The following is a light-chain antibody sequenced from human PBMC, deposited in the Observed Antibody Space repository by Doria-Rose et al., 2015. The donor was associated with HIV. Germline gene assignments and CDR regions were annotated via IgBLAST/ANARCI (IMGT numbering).Light chain of an antibody. CDR3: HQYGTSWT. V-gene: IGKV3-20*01. Sequence: EIVMAQSPGTLSLSPGERATLSCRASQSFSSTYLAWYQQKPGQAPSLLIYDGSTRATGIPDGSSASGSGTDFTLTINRLEPEDFALYYCHQYGTSWTFGQGTKVEI. CDR1: QSFSSTY. CDR2: DGS. J-gene: IGKJ1*01.